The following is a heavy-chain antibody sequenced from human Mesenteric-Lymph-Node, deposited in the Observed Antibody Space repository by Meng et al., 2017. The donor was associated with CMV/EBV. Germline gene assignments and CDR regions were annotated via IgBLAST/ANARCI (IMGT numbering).Heavy chain of an antibody. V-gene: IGHV1-8*01. Sequence: CKASGYTFTSYAITWVRQATGQGLEWMGWMNPNSGDTGYAHKFQGRVTMTRDTSINTAYMELTSLRSDDTAVYYCARNPAHSGWFDPWGQGTLVTVSS. J-gene: IGHJ5*02. CDR1: GYTFTSYA. CDR2: MNPNSGDT. D-gene: IGHD1-26*01. CDR3: ARNPAHSGWFDP.